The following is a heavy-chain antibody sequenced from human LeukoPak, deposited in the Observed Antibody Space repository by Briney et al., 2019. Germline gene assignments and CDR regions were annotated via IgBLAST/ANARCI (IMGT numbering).Heavy chain of an antibody. CDR3: AKGPLEGY. CDR2: INTDGSST. D-gene: IGHD1-1*01. V-gene: IGHV3-74*01. J-gene: IGHJ4*02. Sequence: GGSLRLSCAASGFTFSNYWMHWVRQAPGKGLVWVSRINTDGSSTKYADSVKGRFTISRDNAKNSLYLQMNSLRAEDTALYYCAKGPLEGYWGQGTLVTVSS. CDR1: GFTFSNYW.